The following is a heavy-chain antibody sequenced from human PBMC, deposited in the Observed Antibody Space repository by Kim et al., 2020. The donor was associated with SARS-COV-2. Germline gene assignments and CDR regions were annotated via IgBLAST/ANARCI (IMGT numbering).Heavy chain of an antibody. J-gene: IGHJ4*02. CDR3: AAGYSSSWSFDY. D-gene: IGHD6-13*01. Sequence: DYAVTVKSRITINPDTSTNQCSLQLNSVTPEDTAVYYCAAGYSSSWSFDYWGQGTLVTVSS. V-gene: IGHV6-1*01.